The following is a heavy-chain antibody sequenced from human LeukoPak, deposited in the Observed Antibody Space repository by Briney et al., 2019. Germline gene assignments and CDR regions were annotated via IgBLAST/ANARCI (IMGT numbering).Heavy chain of an antibody. J-gene: IGHJ4*02. V-gene: IGHV4-34*01. CDR1: GGSFSGCY. D-gene: IGHD3-22*01. CDR2: INHSGST. CDR3: ARGLSYDSSGYYYRSNDY. Sequence: SETLSLTCAVYGGSFSGCYWSWIRQPPGKGLEWIGEINHSGSTNYNPSLKSRVTISVDTSKNQFSLKLSSVTAADTAVYYCARGLSYDSSGYYYRSNDYWGQGTLVTVSS.